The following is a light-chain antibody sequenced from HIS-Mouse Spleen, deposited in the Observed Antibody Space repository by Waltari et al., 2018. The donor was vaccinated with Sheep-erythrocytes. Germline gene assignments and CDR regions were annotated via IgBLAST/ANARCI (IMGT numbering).Light chain of an antibody. CDR1: SSDVGGYNY. J-gene: IGLJ3*02. CDR3: AAWDDSLNGWV. V-gene: IGLV2-11*01. CDR2: DVS. Sequence: QSALTQPRSVSGSPGQSVTISCTGTSSDVGGYNYVSWYQQHPGNAPKLMIYDVSKRPAGVPDRFSGSKSGNTASLTISGLQAEDEADYYCAAWDDSLNGWVFGGGTKLTVL.